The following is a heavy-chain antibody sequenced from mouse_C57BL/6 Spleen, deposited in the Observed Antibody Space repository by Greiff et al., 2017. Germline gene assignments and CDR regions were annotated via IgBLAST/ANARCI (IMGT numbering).Heavy chain of an antibody. D-gene: IGHD1-1*01. Sequence: VQLKQSGPELVKPGASVKISCKASGYTFTDYYMNWVKQSHGKSLEWIGDINPNNGGTSYNQKFKGKATLTVDKSSSTAYMELRSLTSEDSAVYYCAREDYGSSYVNWGSCAYWGQGTLVTVSA. CDR3: AREDYGSSYVNWGSCAY. V-gene: IGHV1-26*01. J-gene: IGHJ3*01. CDR2: INPNNGGT. CDR1: GYTFTDYY.